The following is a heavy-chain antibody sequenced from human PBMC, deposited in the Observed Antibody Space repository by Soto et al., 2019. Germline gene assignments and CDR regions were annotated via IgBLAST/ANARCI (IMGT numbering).Heavy chain of an antibody. V-gene: IGHV3-23*01. J-gene: IGHJ6*03. CDR2: ISGSGGST. D-gene: IGHD2-2*01. CDR1: GFTFSSYA. Sequence: GGSLRLSCAASGFTFSSYAMSWVRQAPGKGLEWVSAISGSGGSTYYADSVKGRFTISRDNSKNTLYLQMNSLRAEDTAVYYCAKALNRLGSTRYYYYYMDVWGKGTTVTVSS. CDR3: AKALNRLGSTRYYYYYMDV.